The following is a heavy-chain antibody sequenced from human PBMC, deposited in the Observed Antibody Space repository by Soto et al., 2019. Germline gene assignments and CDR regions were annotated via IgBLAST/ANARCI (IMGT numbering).Heavy chain of an antibody. V-gene: IGHV3-23*01. Sequence: EVQLLESGGGLVQPGGSLRLTCAASGFTFRTYAMSWVRQAPGEGLEWVSGIFGSGGGISYADSVKGRFTISRDNSNNMLYLQMHSLRAEDTAVYYCANDRQPDGRWPFDHWGQGTLVTVSS. CDR3: ANDRQPDGRWPFDH. J-gene: IGHJ4*02. D-gene: IGHD2-8*01. CDR2: IFGSGGGI. CDR1: GFTFRTYA.